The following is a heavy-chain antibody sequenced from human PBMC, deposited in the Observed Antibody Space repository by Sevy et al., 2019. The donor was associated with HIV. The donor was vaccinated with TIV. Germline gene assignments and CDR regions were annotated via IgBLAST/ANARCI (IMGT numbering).Heavy chain of an antibody. CDR3: ARDRKLELRDYYYGMDV. Sequence: GGSLRLSCVASGFTFSGYTMNWVRQAPGEGLAWLSYISSSCDTIYYADSVKGRFTTLRANAKNSGFLQMKSLGDEDTALYYCARDRKLELRDYYYGMDVWGQGTTVTVSS. J-gene: IGHJ6*02. CDR2: ISSSCDTI. CDR1: GFTFSGYT. V-gene: IGHV3-48*02. D-gene: IGHD1-7*01.